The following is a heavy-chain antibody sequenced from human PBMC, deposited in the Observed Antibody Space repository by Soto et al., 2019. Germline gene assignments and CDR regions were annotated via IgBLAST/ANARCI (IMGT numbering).Heavy chain of an antibody. J-gene: IGHJ5*02. CDR3: ARASHWSSGYDFGWFDP. Sequence: QVQLVQSGGEEKKPGASLRVSCKASGYTFTDYGITWVRQAPGQGLEWLGWISAHNGHTNYAQKLQGRVTLTTDTSTSTAYMDLRSLRSDDTAVYYCARASHWSSGYDFGWFDPWGQGTLVTVSS. V-gene: IGHV1-18*04. CDR1: GYTFTDYG. CDR2: ISAHNGHT. D-gene: IGHD5-12*01.